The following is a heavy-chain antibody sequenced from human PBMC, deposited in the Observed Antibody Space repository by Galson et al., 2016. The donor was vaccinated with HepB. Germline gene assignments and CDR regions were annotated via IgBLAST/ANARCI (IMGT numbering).Heavy chain of an antibody. J-gene: IGHJ4*02. V-gene: IGHV4-59*08. CDR1: VGSISSYY. D-gene: IGHD3-3*01. CDR3: ARQDVYYDFWSGYYEHSGFDY. CDR2: IYYSGST. Sequence: SETLSLTCTVSVGSISSYYWSWIRQPPGKGLEWIGYIYYSGSTNYNPSLKSRVPRSVDTSKNQFSLKLSSVTAAAPAVYYWARQDVYYDFWSGYYEHSGFDYWGQGTLVTVSS.